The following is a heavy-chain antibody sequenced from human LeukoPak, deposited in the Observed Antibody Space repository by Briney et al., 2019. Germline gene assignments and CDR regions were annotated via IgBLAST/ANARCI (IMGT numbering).Heavy chain of an antibody. V-gene: IGHV3-23*01. CDR3: AKALYYYDSSGFEYFQH. CDR2: ISGSGGST. J-gene: IGHJ1*01. CDR1: GFTFSSYA. Sequence: PGGSLRLSCAASGFTFSSYAMSWVRQAPGKGLEWVSAISGSGGSTYYADSVKGRFTISRDNSKNTLYLQMNSLRAEDTAVYYCAKALYYYDSSGFEYFQHWGQGTLVTVSS. D-gene: IGHD3-22*01.